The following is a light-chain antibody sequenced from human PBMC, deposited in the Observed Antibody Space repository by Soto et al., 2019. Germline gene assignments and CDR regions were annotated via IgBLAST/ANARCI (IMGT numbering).Light chain of an antibody. J-gene: IGKJ1*01. CDR1: QSVTSGY. V-gene: IGKV3-20*01. CDR2: GAS. Sequence: ETVLTQSPGTLSLSPGERVTLSCRASQSVTSGYLAWYQQKPGQAPRLLIYGASSRATGIPDRFTGSGSGTYFTLTISRLEPEDFAVYYCQQYGSSPGWTFGQGTKVEIK. CDR3: QQYGSSPGWT.